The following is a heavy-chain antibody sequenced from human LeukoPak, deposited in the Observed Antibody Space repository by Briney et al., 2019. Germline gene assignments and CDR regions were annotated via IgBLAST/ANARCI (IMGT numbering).Heavy chain of an antibody. CDR1: GFTFRSYW. J-gene: IGHJ4*02. V-gene: IGHV3-7*01. Sequence: GGSLRLSCAAFGFTFRSYWMGWVRQTPGKGLEWLANINEDGSTTYYVDSVKGRFTISRNNADNSLYLQMNSLRAEDTAVYYCARDATRGGDFDSWGQGTLVTVSS. D-gene: IGHD2-15*01. CDR3: ARDATRGGDFDS. CDR2: INEDGSTT.